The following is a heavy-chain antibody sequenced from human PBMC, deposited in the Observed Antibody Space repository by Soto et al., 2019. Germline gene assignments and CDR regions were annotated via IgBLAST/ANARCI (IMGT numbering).Heavy chain of an antibody. CDR3: ARSYCSSTSCYHYFDY. Sequence: AETLSLTCAVYGGSFSGYYWICIRHPPGKGLEWIVEINHSGSTNYNPSLKSRVTISVDTSKNQFSLKLSSVTAADTAVYYCARSYCSSTSCYHYFDYWGQGTLVTVSS. J-gene: IGHJ4*02. D-gene: IGHD2-2*01. CDR2: INHSGST. CDR1: GGSFSGYY. V-gene: IGHV4-34*01.